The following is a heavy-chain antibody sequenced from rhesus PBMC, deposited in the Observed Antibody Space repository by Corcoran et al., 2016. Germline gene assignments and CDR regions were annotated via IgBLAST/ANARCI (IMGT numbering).Heavy chain of an antibody. D-gene: IGHD6-25*01. CDR1: GFTFSSYG. J-gene: IGHJ4*01. CDR3: AKDQGQHPFAAAGGY. CDR2: ISNGGCST. V-gene: IGHV3S5*01. Sequence: EVQLVESGGGLVQPGGSLRLSCAASGFTFSSYGVSWVRQATGKGLEWFSSISNGGCSTYYEDSCKGRFTMSRDNSKNTVSLQMNSLRAEDTAVYYCAKDQGQHPFAAAGGYWGQGVLVTVSS.